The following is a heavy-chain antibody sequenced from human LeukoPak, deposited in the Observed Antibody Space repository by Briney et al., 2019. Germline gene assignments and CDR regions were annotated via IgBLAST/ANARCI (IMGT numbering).Heavy chain of an antibody. J-gene: IGHJ6*02. CDR1: GFTFSSYG. Sequence: SLMSSFAASGFTFSSYGMHWVRQAPGKGLEWVAVIWYDGSNKYYADSVKGRFTISRDNSKNTLYLQMNSLRAEDTAVYYCARDRKSIAARYYYYGMDVWGQGTLVTVSS. D-gene: IGHD6-6*01. CDR2: IWYDGSNK. V-gene: IGHV3-33*01. CDR3: ARDRKSIAARYYYYGMDV.